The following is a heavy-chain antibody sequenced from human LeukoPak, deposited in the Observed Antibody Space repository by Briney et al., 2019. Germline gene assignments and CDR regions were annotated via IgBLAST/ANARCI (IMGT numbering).Heavy chain of an antibody. D-gene: IGHD3-22*01. CDR1: GYTFTGYY. V-gene: IGHV1-2*02. Sequence: ASVKVSCKASGYTFTGYYMHWVRQAPGQGLEWMGWINPNSGGTNYAQKFQGRVTMTRDTSISTAYMELSRLRSDDTAVYYCARASPMIVVAFDYWGQGTTVTVSS. CDR2: INPNSGGT. CDR3: ARASPMIVVAFDY. J-gene: IGHJ4*03.